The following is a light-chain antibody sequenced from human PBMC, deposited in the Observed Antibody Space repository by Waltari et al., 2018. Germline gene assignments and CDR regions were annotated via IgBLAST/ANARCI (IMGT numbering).Light chain of an antibody. J-gene: IGLJ1*01. V-gene: IGLV2-11*01. CDR2: DVN. Sequence: QSVLTQPHSVSGSPGQSVTISCTGTSGAVGGYNSVSWYQVHPGRAPKLIICDVNKRPSGGPDRFSGSGAGNTASLTISWLQAEDESDYFCCSYAGTYTYVFGTGTKVTVL. CDR3: CSYAGTYTYV. CDR1: SGAVGGYNS.